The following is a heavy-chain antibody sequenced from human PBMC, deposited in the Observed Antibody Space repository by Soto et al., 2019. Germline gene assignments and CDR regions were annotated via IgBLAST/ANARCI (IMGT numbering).Heavy chain of an antibody. Sequence: ASVKVSCKASGYTFTSYAMHWVRQAPGQRLEWMGWINAGNGNTKYSQKFQGRVTITRDTSASTAYMELSSLRSEDTAVYYCARVLGIYDFWSGYGQATAYYYGMDVWGQGTTVTVSS. CDR3: ARVLGIYDFWSGYGQATAYYYGMDV. J-gene: IGHJ6*02. CDR1: GYTFTSYA. D-gene: IGHD3-3*01. V-gene: IGHV1-3*01. CDR2: INAGNGNT.